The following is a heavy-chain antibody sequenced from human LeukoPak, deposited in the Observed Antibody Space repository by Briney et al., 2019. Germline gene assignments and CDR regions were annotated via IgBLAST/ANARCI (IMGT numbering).Heavy chain of an antibody. CDR1: GDSVSSNSAA. CDR3: ARENYGDYVGSVDY. V-gene: IGHV6-1*01. D-gene: IGHD4-17*01. Sequence: SQTLSLTCAISGDSVSSNSAAWNWIRQSPSRGLEWLGRTYYRSKWYNDYAVSVKSRITINPDTSKNQFSLKLSSVTAADTAVYYCARENYGDYVGSVDYWGQGTLVTVSS. J-gene: IGHJ4*02. CDR2: TYYRSKWYN.